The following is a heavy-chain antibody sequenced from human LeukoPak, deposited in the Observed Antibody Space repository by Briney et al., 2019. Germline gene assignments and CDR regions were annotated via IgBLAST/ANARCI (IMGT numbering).Heavy chain of an antibody. CDR2: IIPIFGTA. J-gene: IGHJ4*02. V-gene: IGHV1-69*05. CDR3: ASIWFGELSPLDY. D-gene: IGHD3-10*01. Sequence: GSSVKVSCKASGGTFSSYAISWVRQAPGQGLEWMGGIIPIFGTANYAQKFQGRVTITTDESTSIAYMELSSLRSEDTAVYYCASIWFGELSPLDYWGQGTLVTVSS. CDR1: GGTFSSYA.